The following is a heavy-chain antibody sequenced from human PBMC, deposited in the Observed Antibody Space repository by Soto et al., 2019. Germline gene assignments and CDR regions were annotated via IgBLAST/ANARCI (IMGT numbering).Heavy chain of an antibody. J-gene: IGHJ4*02. CDR2: ITGSGGRT. CDR1: GFTFSNYA. D-gene: IGHD6-13*01. Sequence: PVGSLRLSCAASGFTFSNYAMSWVRQASGTGVEWVSGITGSGGRTYYAASVKGRFTISRDNSNNTLYLQMNSLRAEDTAVYYCARLTAAWGQGTLVTVSS. V-gene: IGHV3-23*01. CDR3: ARLTAA.